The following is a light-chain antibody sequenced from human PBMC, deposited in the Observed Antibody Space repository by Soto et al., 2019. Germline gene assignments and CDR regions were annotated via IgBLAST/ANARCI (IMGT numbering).Light chain of an antibody. Sequence: QSPLTQPPSASGSPGQSVTVSCTGTSSDVGGYNYVSWYQHHPGKAPQVMIYEVSKRPSGVPDRFSGSKSGNTASLTVSGLQAEDEADYYCSSYAGSNNWVFGGGTKLTVL. V-gene: IGLV2-8*01. CDR3: SSYAGSNNWV. CDR1: SSDVGGYNY. CDR2: EVS. J-gene: IGLJ3*02.